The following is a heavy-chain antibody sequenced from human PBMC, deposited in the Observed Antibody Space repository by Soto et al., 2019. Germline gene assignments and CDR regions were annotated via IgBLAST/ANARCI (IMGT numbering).Heavy chain of an antibody. V-gene: IGHV1-46*01. D-gene: IGHD2-2*01. J-gene: IGHJ4*02. CDR2: INPSGGST. CDR3: ARDFVVVTAALYYFDY. CDR1: GYTFTSYY. Sequence: ASVKVSCKASGYTFTSYYIHWVRQAPGQGLEWMGIINPSGGSTSYAQKFRGRVTMTRDTSTSTVYMELSSLRSEDTAVYYCARDFVVVTAALYYFDYWGQGTLVTVSS.